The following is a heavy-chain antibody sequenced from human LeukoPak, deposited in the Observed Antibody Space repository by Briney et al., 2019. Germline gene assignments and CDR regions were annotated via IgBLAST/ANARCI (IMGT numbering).Heavy chain of an antibody. Sequence: ASVKVSCKASGYTFTSYGISWVRQAPGQGLEWMGWISAYNGNTNYAQKLQGRVTMTTDTSTSTAYMELRSLGSDDTAVYYCARAHLGYCSGGSCSNMDVWGKGTTVTISS. CDR2: ISAYNGNT. D-gene: IGHD2-15*01. CDR1: GYTFTSYG. CDR3: ARAHLGYCSGGSCSNMDV. J-gene: IGHJ6*03. V-gene: IGHV1-18*01.